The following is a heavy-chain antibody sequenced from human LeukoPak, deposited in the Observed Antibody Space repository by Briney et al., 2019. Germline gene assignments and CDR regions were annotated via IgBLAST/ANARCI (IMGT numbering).Heavy chain of an antibody. Sequence: ASETLSLTCAVYGGSFSGYYWSWIRQPPGKGLDWIGEINHSESTNYNPSLKHRVTISVDTSKNQLSLKLASVSAPDTAVYYCARSGDYYGSGSYRGYYFDYWGQGTLVTVSS. CDR2: INHSEST. J-gene: IGHJ4*02. D-gene: IGHD3-10*01. V-gene: IGHV4-34*01. CDR3: ARSGDYYGSGSYRGYYFDY. CDR1: GGSFSGYY.